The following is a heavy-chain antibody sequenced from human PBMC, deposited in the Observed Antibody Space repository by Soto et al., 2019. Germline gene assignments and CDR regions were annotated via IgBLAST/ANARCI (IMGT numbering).Heavy chain of an antibody. CDR1: GFSFSDFG. CDR3: ARDRSRGPMGMSLES. V-gene: IGHV3-30*03. J-gene: IGHJ4*02. Sequence: QVQLVESGGGVVHPGRSLRLSCAASGFSFSDFGFHWVRLAPGKGLKWLALISSYGSNRFYGDSVKGRFTISRDNSANSLYLQMNRLTIEDPAIYYCARDRSRGPMGMSLESCGQGTLVTVSS. D-gene: IGHD3-10*01. CDR2: ISSYGSNR.